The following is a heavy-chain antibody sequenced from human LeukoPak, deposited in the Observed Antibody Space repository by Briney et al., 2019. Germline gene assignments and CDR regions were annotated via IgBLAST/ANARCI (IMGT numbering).Heavy chain of an antibody. CDR2: ISSSGSTI. CDR1: GFTFSSYE. J-gene: IGHJ4*02. Sequence: GGSLRLSCAASGFTFSSYEMNWVRQAPGKGLEWVSYISSSGSTIYYADSVKGRFAISRDNAKNSQYLQMNSLRAEDTAVYYCARGSSSGELSHWGQGTLVTVSS. D-gene: IGHD3-16*02. V-gene: IGHV3-48*03. CDR3: ARGSSSGELSH.